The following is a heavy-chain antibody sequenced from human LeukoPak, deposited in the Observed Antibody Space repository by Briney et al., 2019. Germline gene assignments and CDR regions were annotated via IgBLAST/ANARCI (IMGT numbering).Heavy chain of an antibody. CDR2: ISGSGGST. Sequence: GGSLRLSCAASGFTFSSYAMSWVRQAPGKGLEWVSAISGSGGSTYYADSVKGRFTISRENAKNSLYLQVNSLRAEDTAVYYCARDSRVYSSTPAYYFDYWGQGTLVTVSS. CDR1: GFTFSSYA. CDR3: ARDSRVYSSTPAYYFDY. V-gene: IGHV3-23*01. J-gene: IGHJ4*02. D-gene: IGHD6-13*01.